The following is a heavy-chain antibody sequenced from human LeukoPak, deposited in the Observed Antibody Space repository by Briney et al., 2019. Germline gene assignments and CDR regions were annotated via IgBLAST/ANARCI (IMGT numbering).Heavy chain of an antibody. CDR2: ISQTGTIA. Sequence: AGGSLRLSCAASGFTFVTYVMHWLRQPPGKGLEWVAVISQTGTIATYAHSVQGRFTISRDNSKNTVYLQMTSLKTEDTAVYYCARDRAVALPTYYYYMDVWGKGTTVTVSS. CDR3: ARDRAVALPTYYYYMDV. V-gene: IGHV3-30-3*01. CDR1: GFTFVTYV. D-gene: IGHD2-15*01. J-gene: IGHJ6*03.